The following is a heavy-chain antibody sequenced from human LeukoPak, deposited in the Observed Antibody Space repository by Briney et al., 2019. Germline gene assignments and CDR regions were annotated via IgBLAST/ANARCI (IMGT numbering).Heavy chain of an antibody. V-gene: IGHV4-59*01. D-gene: IGHD3-9*01. CDR2: IYYSGST. CDR3: ARSSDILTGYYYADY. CDR1: GGSISSYY. J-gene: IGHJ4*02. Sequence: SETLSLTCTVSGGSISSYYWSWIRQPPGKGLEWIGYIYYSGSTNYNPSLKSRVTISVDTSKNQFSLKLSSVTAADTAVYYCARSSDILTGYYYADYWVQGTLVTVSS.